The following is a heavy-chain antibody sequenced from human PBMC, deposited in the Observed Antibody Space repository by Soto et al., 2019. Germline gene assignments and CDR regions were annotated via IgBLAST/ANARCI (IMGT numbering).Heavy chain of an antibody. CDR2: ISYDGSNK. Sequence: GGSLRLSCAASGFTFSSYGMHWVRQAPGKGLEWVAVISYDGSNKYYADSVKGRFTISRDNSKNTLYLQMNSLRAEDTAVYYCAKEMLRFLEWLSKPHDWFDPWGQGTLVTVSS. CDR1: GFTFSSYG. CDR3: AKEMLRFLEWLSKPHDWFDP. V-gene: IGHV3-30*18. D-gene: IGHD3-3*01. J-gene: IGHJ5*02.